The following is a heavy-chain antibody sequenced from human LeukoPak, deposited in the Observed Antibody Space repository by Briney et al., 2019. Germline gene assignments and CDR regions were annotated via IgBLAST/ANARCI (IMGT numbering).Heavy chain of an antibody. D-gene: IGHD3-22*01. Sequence: ASVKVSCKVSGYTLTELSIHWVRQAPGKGLEWMGGLDSEDGETTYAQKFQGRVTMTEDTSIDTAFMELSSLRSEDTAVYYCARGYKDYYDSSGYYYVYGYWGQGTLVTVSS. CDR2: LDSEDGET. V-gene: IGHV1-24*01. CDR1: GYTLTELS. J-gene: IGHJ4*02. CDR3: ARGYKDYYDSSGYYYVYGY.